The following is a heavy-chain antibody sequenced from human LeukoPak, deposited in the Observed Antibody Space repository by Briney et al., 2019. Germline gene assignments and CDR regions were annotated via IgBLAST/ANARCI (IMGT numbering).Heavy chain of an antibody. D-gene: IGHD1-26*01. Sequence: GGSLRLSCAASGFTFSSYGMHWVRQAPGKGLEWVAFIRYDGSNKYYADSVKGRFTISRDNAKNSLYLQMNSLRAEDTAVYYCARDRVGAIRVNAFDIWGQGTMVTVSS. CDR2: IRYDGSNK. CDR3: ARDRVGAIRVNAFDI. V-gene: IGHV3-30*02. CDR1: GFTFSSYG. J-gene: IGHJ3*02.